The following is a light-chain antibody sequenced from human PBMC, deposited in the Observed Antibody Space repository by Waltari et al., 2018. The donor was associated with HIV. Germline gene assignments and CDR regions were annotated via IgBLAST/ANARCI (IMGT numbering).Light chain of an antibody. CDR1: QSVTTN. V-gene: IGKV3-15*01. CDR3: QQYNHWPWT. J-gene: IGKJ1*01. Sequence: EIVMTQSPDTLSVSPGERATLSCRASQSVTTNLAWYQQKPGQAPRLLFYGSSTRATGLPDRCSGSGSGTEFTLTISSLQSEDSAVYYCQQYNHWPWTFGQGTTVEIK. CDR2: GSS.